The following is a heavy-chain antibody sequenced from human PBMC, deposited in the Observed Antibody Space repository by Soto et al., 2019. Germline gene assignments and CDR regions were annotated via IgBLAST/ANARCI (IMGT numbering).Heavy chain of an antibody. Sequence: EVQLLESGGGLVQPGGSLRLSCAASGFTFSSHGMSWVRQAPGKGLAWVSSISASGGSTYYADSVKGRFTISRDNSKSTLYLQMITLRAEDTAVYYCAKDEGTGWLFYFDFWGQGTLVTVSS. CDR3: AKDEGTGWLFYFDF. CDR1: GFTFSSHG. V-gene: IGHV3-23*01. J-gene: IGHJ4*02. D-gene: IGHD6-19*01. CDR2: ISASGGST.